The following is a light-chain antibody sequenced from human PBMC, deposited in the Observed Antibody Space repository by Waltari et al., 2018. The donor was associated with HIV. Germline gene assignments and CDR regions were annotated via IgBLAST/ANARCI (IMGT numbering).Light chain of an antibody. CDR2: DDS. CDR1: NIGSKS. V-gene: IGLV3-21*04. J-gene: IGLJ2*01. Sequence: SYVLTQPPSVSVAPGKTARITCGGNNIGSKSVHWYQQRPGQAPVLVIYDDSDRPSGCPERCSGSNAGNTATLTISRVEAGDEADYYCHVWDSRSVTVGGGTKLTVV. CDR3: HVWDSRSVT.